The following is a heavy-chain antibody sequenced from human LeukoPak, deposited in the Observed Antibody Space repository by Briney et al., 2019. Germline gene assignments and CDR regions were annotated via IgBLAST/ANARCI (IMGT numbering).Heavy chain of an antibody. D-gene: IGHD2-21*01. CDR3: ARALGWRYGGDY. V-gene: IGHV4-34*01. CDR1: GGSFSGYY. CDR2: INHSGST. J-gene: IGHJ4*02. Sequence: SETLSLTCAVYGGSFSGYYWSWIRQPPGKGLEWIGEINHSGSTNYNPSLKSRVTISVDTSKNQFSLKLSSVTAADTAVYYCARALGWRYGGDYWGQGTLVTVSS.